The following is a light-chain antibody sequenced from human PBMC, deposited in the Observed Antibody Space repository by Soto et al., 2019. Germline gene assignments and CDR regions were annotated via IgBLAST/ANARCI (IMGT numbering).Light chain of an antibody. CDR1: QDISNN. Sequence: MTQTPSSLSASVGDRVTITCQASQDISNNLTWYQQKPGQPPRLLIYGASTRATGVPGRFSGSGSGTEFTLTISSLQSEDFAVYYCQQYNDWWTFGQGTKVDIK. CDR3: QQYNDWWT. V-gene: IGKV3-15*01. J-gene: IGKJ1*01. CDR2: GAS.